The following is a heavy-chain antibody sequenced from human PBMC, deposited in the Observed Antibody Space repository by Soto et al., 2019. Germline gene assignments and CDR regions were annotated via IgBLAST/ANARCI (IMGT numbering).Heavy chain of an antibody. J-gene: IGHJ4*02. D-gene: IGHD3-10*01. Sequence: QPGGSLRLSCAASGFTFSDHSMDWFRQAPGKGLEWVGRSRNKPNTYTTEYAASVRGRFTISRDDSKNSLYLQMNSLETEDTAVYYCGRVPGGSITYSFDFCGQGTLVTVST. CDR3: GRVPGGSITYSFDF. CDR2: SRNKPNTYTT. V-gene: IGHV3-72*01. CDR1: GFTFSDHS.